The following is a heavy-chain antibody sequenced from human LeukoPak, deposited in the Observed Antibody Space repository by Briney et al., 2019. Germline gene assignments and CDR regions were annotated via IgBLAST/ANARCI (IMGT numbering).Heavy chain of an antibody. Sequence: SETLSLTCTVSGGSISSGDYYWSWIRQPPGKGLEWIGYIYYSGSTYYNPSLESRVTISVDTSKNQFPLKLSSVTAADTAVYYCARDLYSSGLNSFDYWGQGTLVTVSS. D-gene: IGHD6-19*01. J-gene: IGHJ4*02. V-gene: IGHV4-30-4*08. CDR1: GGSISSGDYY. CDR2: IYYSGST. CDR3: ARDLYSSGLNSFDY.